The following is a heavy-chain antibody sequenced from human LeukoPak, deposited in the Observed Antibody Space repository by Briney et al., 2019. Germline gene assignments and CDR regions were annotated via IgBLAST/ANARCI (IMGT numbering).Heavy chain of an antibody. Sequence: PGGSLRLSCAASGFIFGNYAMAWVRQAPGKGLEWVSGISASGSNTYYAGSVRGRFTVSRDNSKSTLFLQINNLRAEDTAVYYCATETGDSPDYWGQGTLVTVSS. V-gene: IGHV3-23*01. J-gene: IGHJ4*02. CDR3: ATETGDSPDY. CDR2: ISASGSNT. CDR1: GFIFGNYA. D-gene: IGHD2-21*01.